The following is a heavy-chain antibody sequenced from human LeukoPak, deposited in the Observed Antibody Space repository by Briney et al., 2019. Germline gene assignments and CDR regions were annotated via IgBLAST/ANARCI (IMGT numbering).Heavy chain of an antibody. CDR2: IYTSGST. Sequence: SQTLSLTCTVSGGSISSGSYYRSWIRQPAGKGLEWIGRIYTSGSTNYNPSLKSRVTISVDTSKNQFSLKLSSVTAADTAVYYCARDEIAVAGKGTFDIWGQGTMVTVSS. V-gene: IGHV4-61*02. CDR1: GGSISSGSYY. J-gene: IGHJ3*02. CDR3: ARDEIAVAGKGTFDI. D-gene: IGHD6-19*01.